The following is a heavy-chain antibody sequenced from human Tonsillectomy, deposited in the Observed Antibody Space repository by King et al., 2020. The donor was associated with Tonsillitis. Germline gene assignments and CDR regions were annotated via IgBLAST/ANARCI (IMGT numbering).Heavy chain of an antibody. Sequence: VQLVESGTEVKMPGESLKISCKGSGYNFANYWIGWVRQMPGKGLEWMGIFYAGNSDTRYSPTFEGQVTISADKSNNTTYLHWSSLKASDSAMYYCASPRAHCYGHCYSGALDIWGQGTLVTVSS. CDR3: ASPRAHCYGHCYSGALDI. D-gene: IGHD2-21*02. J-gene: IGHJ3*02. CDR1: GYNFANYW. CDR2: FYAGNSDT. V-gene: IGHV5-51*01.